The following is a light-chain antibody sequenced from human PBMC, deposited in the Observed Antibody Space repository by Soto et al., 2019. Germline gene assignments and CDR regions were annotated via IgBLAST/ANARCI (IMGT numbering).Light chain of an antibody. J-gene: IGKJ2*01. Sequence: EIVLTQSPATLSLSPGERATLSCRASQSVSSYLAWYQQKPGQAPRLLIYDASNRATGIPARFSGSGSGTDFPLTISSLEPEDFAVYYCQHRSNWYTFGQGTQLEIK. CDR3: QHRSNWYT. CDR1: QSVSSY. V-gene: IGKV3-11*01. CDR2: DAS.